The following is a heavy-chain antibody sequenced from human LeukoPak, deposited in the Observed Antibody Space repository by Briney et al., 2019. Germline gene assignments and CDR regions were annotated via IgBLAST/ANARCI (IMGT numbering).Heavy chain of an antibody. CDR3: ARAVEYSYGNWFDP. J-gene: IGHJ5*02. Sequence: ASVKVSCKASGYTFTSYGISWVRQAPGQELEWMGWISAYNGNTNYAQKLQGRVTMTTDTSTSTAYMELRSLRSDDPAVYYCARAVEYSYGNWFDPWGQGTLVTVSS. D-gene: IGHD5-18*01. CDR2: ISAYNGNT. V-gene: IGHV1-18*01. CDR1: GYTFTSYG.